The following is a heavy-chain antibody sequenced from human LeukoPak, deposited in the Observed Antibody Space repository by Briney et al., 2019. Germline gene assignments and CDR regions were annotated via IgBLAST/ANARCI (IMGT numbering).Heavy chain of an antibody. CDR3: ARWEESDGFDI. V-gene: IGHV4-34*01. J-gene: IGHJ3*02. D-gene: IGHD1-26*01. CDR1: GGSFSGYY. Sequence: PSETLSLTCAVYGGSFSGYYWSWIRQPPGKGLEWIGSLYYSGSTYYNPSLKSRVTISVDTSKNQFSLKLSSVTASDTAVYYCARWEESDGFDIWGQGTMVTVSS. CDR2: LYYSGST.